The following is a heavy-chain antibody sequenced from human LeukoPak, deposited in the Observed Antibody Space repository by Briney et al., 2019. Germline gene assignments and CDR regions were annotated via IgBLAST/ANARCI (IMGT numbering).Heavy chain of an antibody. D-gene: IGHD6-19*01. CDR1: GFTFNKYA. V-gene: IGHV3-23*01. CDR2: ISGSAGST. CDR3: ARAYPGIAVAGLRIYGMDV. J-gene: IGHJ6*02. Sequence: PGESLRLSCAASGFTFNKYALSWVRQAPGKGLEWASTISGSAGSTHYADSVKGRFTISRDNSKDTLSLQMNSLRAEDTAVYYCARAYPGIAVAGLRIYGMDVWGQGTTVTVSS.